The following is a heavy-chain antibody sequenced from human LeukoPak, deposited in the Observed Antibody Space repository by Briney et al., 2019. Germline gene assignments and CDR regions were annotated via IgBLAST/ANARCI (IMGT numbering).Heavy chain of an antibody. Sequence: AAETLSLTCTVSGVSLSTDSYYWDWIRQPPGKGLEWIVSINYSGSIYYNASLKSRVTIIVDTSKNQSSLKLSSVTAADTAVYYCARHNSGPHYRFDHWRQGPLLSVPS. J-gene: IGHJ4*02. CDR1: GVSLSTDSYY. D-gene: IGHD1-26*01. V-gene: IGHV4-39*01. CDR2: INYSGSI. CDR3: ARHNSGPHYRFDH.